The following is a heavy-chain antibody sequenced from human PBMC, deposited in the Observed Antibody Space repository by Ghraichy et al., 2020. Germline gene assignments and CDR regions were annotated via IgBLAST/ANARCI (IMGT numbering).Heavy chain of an antibody. CDR2: IFYTGVT. CDR3: ASEYCRGGSCYRFFDY. V-gene: IGHV4-39*01. CDR1: GGSITTTSNY. D-gene: IGHD2-15*01. J-gene: IGHJ4*02. Sequence: ETLSLTCTVSGGSITTTSNYWGWIRQTPGKGLEWIGSIFYTGVTYYNPSLSSRVTISVDTARNQFSLNLSSMTAADTAIYYCASEYCRGGSCYRFFDYWGQGALVIVSS.